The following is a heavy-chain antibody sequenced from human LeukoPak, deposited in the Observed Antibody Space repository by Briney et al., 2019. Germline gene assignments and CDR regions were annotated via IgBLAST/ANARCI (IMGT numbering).Heavy chain of an antibody. D-gene: IGHD4-17*01. CDR1: GGSISSYY. Sequence: SETLSLTCTVSGGSISSYYWSWIRQPAGKGLEWIGRIYTSGNTNYNPSLKSRVTMSVDTSKNQFSLKLSSVTAADTAVYYCARSNGDYSGYYFDYWGQGTLVTVSS. CDR2: IYTSGNT. J-gene: IGHJ4*02. CDR3: ARSNGDYSGYYFDY. V-gene: IGHV4-4*07.